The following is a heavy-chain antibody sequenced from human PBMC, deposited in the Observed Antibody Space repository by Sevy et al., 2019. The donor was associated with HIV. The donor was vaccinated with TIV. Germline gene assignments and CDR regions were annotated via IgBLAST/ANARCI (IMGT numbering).Heavy chain of an antibody. CDR3: AKESVSWYLDF. CDR1: GFTFSRNG. J-gene: IGHJ4*02. D-gene: IGHD6-13*01. Sequence: EGSLRLSCSASGFTFSRNGMHWVRQVPGKGLEWVALISYDGDSKNYADSVKGRFTISRDNSKNTVYLHMNSLRSEDTAVYYCAKESVSWYLDFWGQCTLVTVSS. CDR2: ISYDGDSK. V-gene: IGHV3-30*18.